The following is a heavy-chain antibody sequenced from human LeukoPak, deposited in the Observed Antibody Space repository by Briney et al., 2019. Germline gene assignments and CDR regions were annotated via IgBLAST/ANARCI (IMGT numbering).Heavy chain of an antibody. J-gene: IGHJ5*02. D-gene: IGHD6-13*01. CDR3: ARIAAAGTVHWFDP. V-gene: IGHV1-2*02. CDR2: INPNSGGT. Sequence: GASVKVSCKAPGYTFTGYYMHWVRQAPGQGLEWMGWINPNSGGTNYAQKFQGRVTMTRDTSISTAYMELSRLRSDDTAVYYCARIAAAGTVHWFDPWGQGTLVTVSS. CDR1: GYTFTGYY.